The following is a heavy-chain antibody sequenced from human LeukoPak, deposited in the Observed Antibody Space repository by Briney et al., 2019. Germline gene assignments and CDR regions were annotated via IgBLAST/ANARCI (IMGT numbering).Heavy chain of an antibody. V-gene: IGHV4-34*01. CDR3: ARLRDTAMAPRGRYYYYMDV. CDR2: INHTGST. D-gene: IGHD5-18*01. CDR1: GGSFSGNY. J-gene: IGHJ6*03. Sequence: SETLSLTCAEDGGSFSGNYWSWIRQPPPKGLECFGEINHTGSTNYNPSLNSRVTISVDTSKNQFSLKLSSVTAADTAVYYCARLRDTAMAPRGRYYYYMDVWGKGTTVTVSS.